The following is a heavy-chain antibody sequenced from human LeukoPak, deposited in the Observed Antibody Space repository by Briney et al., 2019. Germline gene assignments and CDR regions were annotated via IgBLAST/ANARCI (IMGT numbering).Heavy chain of an antibody. CDR1: GFTFSSYG. Sequence: GGSLRLSCAASGFTFSSYGMHWVRQAPGKGLKWVAVISYDGSNKYYADSVKGRFTISRDNSKNTLYLQMNSLRAEDTAVYYCAKGRFDYAAPFDIWGQGTMVTVSS. D-gene: IGHD4-17*01. V-gene: IGHV3-30*18. CDR3: AKGRFDYAAPFDI. J-gene: IGHJ3*02. CDR2: ISYDGSNK.